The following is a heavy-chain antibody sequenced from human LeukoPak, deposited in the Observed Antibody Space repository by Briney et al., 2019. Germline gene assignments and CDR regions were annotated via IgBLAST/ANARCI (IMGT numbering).Heavy chain of an antibody. CDR1: GFTFRTYA. CDR2: IYSGGST. D-gene: IGHD6-19*01. J-gene: IGHJ4*02. Sequence: GGSLRLSCAASGFTFRTYAMSWVRQAPGKGLEWVSVIYSGGSTYYADSVKGRFTISRDNSKNTLYLQMNSLRAEDAAVYYYARKGGWLVRGYYFDYWGQGTLVTVSS. CDR3: ARKGGWLVRGYYFDY. V-gene: IGHV3-66*01.